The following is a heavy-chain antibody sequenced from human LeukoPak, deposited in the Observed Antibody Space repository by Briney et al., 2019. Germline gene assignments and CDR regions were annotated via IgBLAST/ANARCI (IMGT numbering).Heavy chain of an antibody. Sequence: ASVTVSCTASGYTFTGYYMHWVRQAPGQGLEWMGWINPNSGGTNYAQKFQGRVTMTRDTSISTAYMELSRLRSDDAAVYYCAREQTGDLGKYYFDYWGQGTLVTVSS. CDR2: INPNSGGT. J-gene: IGHJ4*02. CDR1: GYTFTGYY. D-gene: IGHD7-27*01. CDR3: AREQTGDLGKYYFDY. V-gene: IGHV1-2*02.